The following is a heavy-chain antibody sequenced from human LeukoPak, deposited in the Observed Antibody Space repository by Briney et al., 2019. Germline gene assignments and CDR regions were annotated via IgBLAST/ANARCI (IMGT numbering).Heavy chain of an antibody. J-gene: IGHJ6*04. V-gene: IGHV3-48*03. CDR1: GFTFSSYE. CDR3: AELGITMIGGV. D-gene: IGHD3-10*02. CDR2: ISSSGSTI. Sequence: GRSLRLSCAASGFTFSSYEMNWVRQAPGKGLEWVSYISSSGSTIYYADSVKGRFTISRDNAKNSLYLQMNSLRAEDTAVYYYAELGITMIGGVWGKGTTVTISS.